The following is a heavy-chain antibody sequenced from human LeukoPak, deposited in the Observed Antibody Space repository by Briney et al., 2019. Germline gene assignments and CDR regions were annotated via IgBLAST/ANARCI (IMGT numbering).Heavy chain of an antibody. J-gene: IGHJ3*01. CDR2: IRSKAYGGTT. Sequence: GGSLRLSCTASKFTFGDYTMSWVRQAPGKGLEWVGFIRSKAYGGTTEYAASVKGRFTISRDDSKSIAYLQMNSLKTEDTAVYYCTRDLWELRAFDFWGQGTMVTVSS. CDR1: KFTFGDYT. D-gene: IGHD3-10*01. CDR3: TRDLWELRAFDF. V-gene: IGHV3-49*04.